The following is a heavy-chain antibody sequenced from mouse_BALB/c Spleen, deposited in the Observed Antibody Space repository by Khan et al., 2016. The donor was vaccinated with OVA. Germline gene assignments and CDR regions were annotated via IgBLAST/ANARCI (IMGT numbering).Heavy chain of an antibody. Sequence: VQLQQSGPELVKPGASVKISCKASGYTFTDYNMDWVRQSQGESLEWIGYIFPNTGGTGYNQKFKTKATLTVDSSSSTAYMELRNLTSDDSAVYFCARAGDGSFGCWGQGTLVTVSA. J-gene: IGHJ3*01. CDR3: ARAGDGSFGC. D-gene: IGHD1-2*01. V-gene: IGHV1S29*02. CDR2: IFPNTGGT. CDR1: GYTFTDYN.